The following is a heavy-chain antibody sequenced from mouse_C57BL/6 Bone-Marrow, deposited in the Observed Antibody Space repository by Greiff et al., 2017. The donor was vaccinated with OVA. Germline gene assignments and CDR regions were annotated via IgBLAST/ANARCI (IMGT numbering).Heavy chain of an antibody. D-gene: IGHD2-4*01. CDR2: ISNLAYSI. CDR1: GFTFSDYG. CDR3: ASIYYDYDGWYFDV. Sequence: EVMLVESGGGLVQPGGSLKLSCAASGFTFSDYGMAWVRQAPRKGPEWVAFISNLAYSIYYADTVTGRFTISRENAKNTLYLEMSSLRSEDTAMYYCASIYYDYDGWYFDVWGTGTTVTVSS. V-gene: IGHV5-15*01. J-gene: IGHJ1*03.